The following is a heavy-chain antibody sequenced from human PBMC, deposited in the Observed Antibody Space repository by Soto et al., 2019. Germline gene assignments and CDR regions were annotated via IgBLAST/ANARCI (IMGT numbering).Heavy chain of an antibody. CDR3: ARVKQGACYFDL. V-gene: IGHV3-74*01. CDR2: TKTDGSII. CDR1: GFSFSSYW. Sequence: DVQLVESGGGLVQPGGSLTLSCEASGFSFSSYWMHWVRQAPGKGLVWVSRTKTDGSIINYADFVEGRFTISRDNAKNTLFLQMISLRVEDTSGYYCARVKQGACYFDLWGRGTLVTVSS. D-gene: IGHD3-16*01. J-gene: IGHJ2*01.